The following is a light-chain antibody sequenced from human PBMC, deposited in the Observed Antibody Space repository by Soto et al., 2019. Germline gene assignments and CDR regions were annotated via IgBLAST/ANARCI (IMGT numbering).Light chain of an antibody. CDR1: QDISNR. CDR3: QQYESLPLT. Sequence: DIQVTQSPSAMSAAVGDRVTITCRTSQDISNRLIWYQQKPGKAPKLLIYDASDLETGVPSRFSGSGSGTGFTFTISSLQPEDFATYYCQQYESLPLTFGQGTRLEIK. J-gene: IGKJ5*01. V-gene: IGKV1-33*01. CDR2: DAS.